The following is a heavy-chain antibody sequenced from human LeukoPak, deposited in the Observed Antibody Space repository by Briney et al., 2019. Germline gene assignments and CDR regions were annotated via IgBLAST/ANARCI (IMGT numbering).Heavy chain of an antibody. CDR1: GFTLKTYI. D-gene: IGHD4/OR15-4a*01. J-gene: IGHJ5*01. V-gene: IGHV3-23*01. Sequence: GGPLRLPCTASGFTLKTYIMAWPRHVPGRAREWISTLSGDAMPTYYAVPLKGRLTISRDNFRNTLTIQMDSLRADDSAVYYCAKDASPYSNYAVRWFDSWGQGTLVTVSS. CDR3: AKDASPYSNYAVRWFDS. CDR2: LSGDAMPT.